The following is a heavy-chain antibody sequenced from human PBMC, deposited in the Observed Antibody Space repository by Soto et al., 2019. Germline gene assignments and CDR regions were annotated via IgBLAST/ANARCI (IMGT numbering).Heavy chain of an antibody. D-gene: IGHD2-15*01. J-gene: IGHJ6*02. CDR1: GFTFTSSA. V-gene: IGHV1-58*01. CDR2: IVVGSGNT. Sequence: ASVKVSCKASGFTFTSSAVQWVRQARGQRLEWIGWIVVGSGNTNYAQKFQERVTITRDMSTSTAYMELSSLRSEDTAVYYCAAFCSGGSCYGMDVWGQGTKVTGSS. CDR3: AAFCSGGSCYGMDV.